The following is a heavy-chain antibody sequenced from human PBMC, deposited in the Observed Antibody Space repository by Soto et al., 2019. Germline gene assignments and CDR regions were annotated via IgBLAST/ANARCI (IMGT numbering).Heavy chain of an antibody. CDR2: IHYSGTT. CDR1: GFTFSDFA. J-gene: IGHJ5*02. Sequence: GSLRLSCEASGFTFSDFATNGVRQTPGKGLEWIGYIHYSGTTTYSPSLRSRVTISLDPSESQFSLKLTSVTAADTAIYYCARESIGGWLLSWGRGSLVTVSS. V-gene: IGHV4-59*01. CDR3: ARESIGGWLLS. D-gene: IGHD5-12*01.